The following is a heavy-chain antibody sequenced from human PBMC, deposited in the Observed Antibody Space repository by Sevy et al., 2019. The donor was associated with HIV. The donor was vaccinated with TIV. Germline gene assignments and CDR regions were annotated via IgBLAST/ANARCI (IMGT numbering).Heavy chain of an antibody. CDR3: ARDEYGSLDY. CDR1: GFTFSNYW. D-gene: IGHD6-13*01. V-gene: IGHV3-7*01. Sequence: GGSPRLSCAASGFTFSNYWMAWVRQAPGKGLEWVANIKQGGDTKHYVDSVKGRFTISRDNAKNLVFLQMNTLTAEDMAVYYCARDEYGSLDYWGQGILVTVSS. CDR2: IKQGGDTK. J-gene: IGHJ4*02.